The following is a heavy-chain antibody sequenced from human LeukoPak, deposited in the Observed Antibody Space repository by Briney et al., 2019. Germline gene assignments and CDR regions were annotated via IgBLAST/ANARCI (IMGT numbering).Heavy chain of an antibody. CDR2: IYYSGST. V-gene: IGHV4-39*01. J-gene: IGHJ4*02. CDR3: ARHGGQGLVLYYFDY. Sequence: PSETLSLTCTVSGGSISSSSYYWGWIRQPPGKGLEWIGSIYYSGSTYYNPSLKSRVTISVDTSKNQFSLKLSPVTAADTAVYYCARHGGQGLVLYYFDYWGQGTLVTVSS. CDR1: GGSISSSSYY. D-gene: IGHD6-19*01.